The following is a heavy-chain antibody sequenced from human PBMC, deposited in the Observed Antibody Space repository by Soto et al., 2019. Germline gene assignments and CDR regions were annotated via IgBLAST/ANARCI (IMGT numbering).Heavy chain of an antibody. D-gene: IGHD6-19*01. CDR1: GYTLTELS. CDR3: ATTSPSRLIAVAEILYYYYYGMDV. J-gene: IGHJ6*02. CDR2: FDPEDGET. V-gene: IGHV1-24*01. Sequence: QVQLVQSGAEVKKPGASVKVSCKVSGYTLTELSMHWVRQAPGKGLEWMGGFDPEDGETIYAQKFQGRVTMTEDTSTDTAYMELSSLRSEDTAVYYCATTSPSRLIAVAEILYYYYYGMDVWGQGTTVTVSS.